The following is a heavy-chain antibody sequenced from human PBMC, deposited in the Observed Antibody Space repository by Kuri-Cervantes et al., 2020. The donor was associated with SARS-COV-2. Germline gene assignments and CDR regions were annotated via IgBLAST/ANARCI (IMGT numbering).Heavy chain of an antibody. J-gene: IGHJ4*02. Sequence: ASVKVSCKTSGYTFTSYDINWVRQATGQGLEWMGWTNPNSGNTGYAQKFQGRVTMTRNTSISTAYMELSSLRSEDTAVYYCARYDRSIAAADYWGQGTLVTVSS. V-gene: IGHV1-8*02. CDR3: ARYDRSIAAADY. CDR1: GYTFTSYD. CDR2: TNPNSGNT. D-gene: IGHD6-13*01.